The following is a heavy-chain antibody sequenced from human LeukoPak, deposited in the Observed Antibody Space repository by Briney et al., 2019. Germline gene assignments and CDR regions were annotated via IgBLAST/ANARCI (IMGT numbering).Heavy chain of an antibody. V-gene: IGHV3-23*01. CDR2: ICGSGGST. CDR3: AKESQQLPRLYYFDY. Sequence: GSLKLSCAASGFNFSSYALSWVRQAPGKGLGWVPAICGSGGSTYYAGSVKGRFTISRDNSKNTLYLQMNSLRAEDTAVYYCAKESQQLPRLYYFDYWGQGTLVTVSS. CDR1: GFNFSSYA. J-gene: IGHJ4*02. D-gene: IGHD6-13*01.